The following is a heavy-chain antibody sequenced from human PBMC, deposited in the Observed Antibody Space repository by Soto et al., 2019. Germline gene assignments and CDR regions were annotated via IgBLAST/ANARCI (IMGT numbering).Heavy chain of an antibody. J-gene: IGHJ5*02. CDR2: IYYSGST. V-gene: IGHV4-39*01. CDR3: ARRGGTMVRGVIIPNWFDP. CDR1: GGSISSSSYY. Sequence: SETLSLTCTVSGGSISSSSYYWGWIRQPPGKGLEWIGSIYYSGSTYYNPSLKSRVTISVDTSKNQFSLKPSSVTAADTAVYYCARRGGTMVRGVIIPNWFDPWGQGTRVTVSS. D-gene: IGHD3-10*01.